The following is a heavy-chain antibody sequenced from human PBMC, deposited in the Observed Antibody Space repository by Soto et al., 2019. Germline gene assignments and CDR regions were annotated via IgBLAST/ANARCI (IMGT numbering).Heavy chain of an antibody. Sequence: QITLKESGPTLVKPTETLTLTCTFSGFSLSTSGVSVGWIRQPPGKALEWLALIYWNDDKRYSPSVNSRLTITKDTSKNQVDLTMTNMDPVDTATYYCAHSGNSGWYGWFDPWGQGILVIVSS. V-gene: IGHV2-5*01. J-gene: IGHJ5*02. CDR3: AHSGNSGWYGWFDP. CDR1: GFSLSTSGVS. CDR2: IYWNDDK. D-gene: IGHD6-19*01.